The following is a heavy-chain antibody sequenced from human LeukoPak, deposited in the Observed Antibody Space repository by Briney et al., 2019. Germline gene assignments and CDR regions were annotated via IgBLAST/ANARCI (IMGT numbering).Heavy chain of an antibody. J-gene: IGHJ6*02. CDR1: GYTFTSYD. Sequence: GASVKVSCKASGYTFTSYDINWVRQATGQGLEWMGWMNPNSGNTGYAQKFQGRVTMTRNTSISTAYMELSSLRSEDTAVYYCARDRATTVTIYGMDVWGQGTTVTVSS. CDR3: ARDRATTVTIYGMDV. CDR2: MNPNSGNT. D-gene: IGHD4-17*01. V-gene: IGHV1-8*01.